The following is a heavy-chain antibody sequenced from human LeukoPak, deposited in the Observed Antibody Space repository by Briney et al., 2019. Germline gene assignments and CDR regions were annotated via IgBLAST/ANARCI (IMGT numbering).Heavy chain of an antibody. D-gene: IGHD7-27*01. CDR1: GASMTSYY. CDR2: MYFGERT. J-gene: IGHJ4*02. CDR3: ARIPGDRPDD. V-gene: IGHV4-59*01. Sequence: SSETLSLTCTVSGASMTSYYWTWIRQPPGKGLEWVGYMYFGERTNYNPSLKSRATISIDTSKKQFSLNLKSVTAADTAVYYCARIPGDRPDDWDQGTLVTVS.